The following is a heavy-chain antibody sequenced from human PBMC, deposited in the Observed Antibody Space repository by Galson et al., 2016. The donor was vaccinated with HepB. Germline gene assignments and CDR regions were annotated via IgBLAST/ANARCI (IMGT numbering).Heavy chain of an antibody. CDR3: AREMRNWNEVGDYFDY. J-gene: IGHJ4*02. Sequence: SLRLSCAASGFAFSSYGMHWVRQAPGKGLEWVAVIWYDGSNKHYADSVRGRFTISRDNSKDTVYLQMISLTAEDTAVYYCAREMRNWNEVGDYFDYWGQGTLVTVSS. V-gene: IGHV3-33*01. CDR2: IWYDGSNK. CDR1: GFAFSSYG. D-gene: IGHD1-1*01.